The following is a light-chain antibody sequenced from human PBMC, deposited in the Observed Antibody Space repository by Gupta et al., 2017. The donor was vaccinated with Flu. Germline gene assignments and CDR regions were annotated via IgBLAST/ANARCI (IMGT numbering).Light chain of an antibody. CDR3: QQYYGPTWT. CDR2: RAS. V-gene: IGKV1-5*03. Sequence: DIQMTQSPSTLSASVGDRVTITCRATQNINVWLAWYQQRPGKAPKMLIDRASSLESGVPSRFSGSGSGTEFTLTISSLQADDFATYYCQQYYGPTWTFGQGTKVEIK. CDR1: QNINVW. J-gene: IGKJ1*01.